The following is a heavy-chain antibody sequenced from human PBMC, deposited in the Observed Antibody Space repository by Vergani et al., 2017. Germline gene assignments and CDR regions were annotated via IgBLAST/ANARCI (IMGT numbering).Heavy chain of an antibody. CDR3: AGGVGYSSGWGMDAFDI. Sequence: EVQLVESGGGLVQPGGSLRLSCAASGFTVSSNYMSWVRQAPGKGLEWVSVIYSGGSTYYADSVKGRFTISRDNSKNTLYLQMNSLRAEDTAVYYCAGGVGYSSGWGMDAFDIWGQGTMVTVSS. J-gene: IGHJ3*02. D-gene: IGHD6-19*01. V-gene: IGHV3-66*01. CDR1: GFTVSSNY. CDR2: IYSGGST.